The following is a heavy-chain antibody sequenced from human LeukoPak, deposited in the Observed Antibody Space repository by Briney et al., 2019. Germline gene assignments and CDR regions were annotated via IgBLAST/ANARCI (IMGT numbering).Heavy chain of an antibody. CDR2: INPSGDST. J-gene: IGHJ5*02. D-gene: IGHD4-23*01. CDR3: ARDNSGGNSWWLDP. V-gene: IGHV1-46*01. Sequence: ASVKVSCKASGYTFTSYYMHWVRQAPGQGLEWMGLINPSGDSTHYAQKFQGRVTMTRDTSTSTVYMELSSLTSDDTAVFYCARDNSGGNSWWLDPWGQGTLVTVSS. CDR1: GYTFTSYY.